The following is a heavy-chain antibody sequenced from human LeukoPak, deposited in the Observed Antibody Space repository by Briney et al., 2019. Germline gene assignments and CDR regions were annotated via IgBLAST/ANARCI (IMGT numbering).Heavy chain of an antibody. CDR2: INSDGSST. CDR1: GFTFSSYW. Sequence: GGSLRLSCAASGFTFSSYWMHWVRQAPGKGLVWVSRINSDGSSTSYADSVKGRFTISRDNAKNTLYLQMNSLRAEDTAVYYCAREAQYYDILTGYSPNDAFDIWGQGTMVTVSS. CDR3: AREAQYYDILTGYSPNDAFDI. J-gene: IGHJ3*02. V-gene: IGHV3-74*01. D-gene: IGHD3-9*01.